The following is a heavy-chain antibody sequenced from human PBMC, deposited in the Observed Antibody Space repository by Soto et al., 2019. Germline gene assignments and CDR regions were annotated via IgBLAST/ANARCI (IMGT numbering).Heavy chain of an antibody. D-gene: IGHD6-19*01. CDR1: GGSISSSSYY. J-gene: IGHJ4*02. V-gene: IGHV4-39*07. CDR2: IYYSGST. Sequence: SETLSLTCTVSGGSISSSSYYWGWIRQPPGKGLEWIGNIYYSGSTYYNPSLKSRVTISVDTSKTQFSLKLSSVTAADTAVYYCARGKYSSDWYGFDYWGQGTLVTVSS. CDR3: ARGKYSSDWYGFDY.